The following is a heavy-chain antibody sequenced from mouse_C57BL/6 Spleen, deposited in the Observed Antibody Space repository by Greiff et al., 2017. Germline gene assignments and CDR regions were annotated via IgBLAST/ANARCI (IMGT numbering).Heavy chain of an antibody. CDR2: ISSGGDYI. CDR1: GFTFSSYA. J-gene: IGHJ3*01. D-gene: IGHD2-4*01. Sequence: EVQRVESGEGLVKPGGSLKLSCAASGFTFSSYAMSWVRQTPEKRLEWVAYISSGGDYIYYADTVKGRFTISRDNARNTLYLQMSSLKSEDTAMYYCTRVYYDYDGFAYWGQGTLVTVSA. V-gene: IGHV5-9-1*02. CDR3: TRVYYDYDGFAY.